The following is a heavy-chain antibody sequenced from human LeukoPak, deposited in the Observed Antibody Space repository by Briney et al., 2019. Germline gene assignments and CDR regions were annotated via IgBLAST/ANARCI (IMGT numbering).Heavy chain of an antibody. Sequence: GASVKVSCKASGYIFTDYAIQWVRQAPGQGLEWMGWINAGNGKTKYSQKFQGRVTITWDTSASTAYMELSGLRSDDTAVYYCARARWTSTVTTYYLDFWGQGTPVTVSS. D-gene: IGHD4-17*01. CDR2: INAGNGKT. V-gene: IGHV1-3*01. J-gene: IGHJ4*02. CDR1: GYIFTDYA. CDR3: ARARWTSTVTTYYLDF.